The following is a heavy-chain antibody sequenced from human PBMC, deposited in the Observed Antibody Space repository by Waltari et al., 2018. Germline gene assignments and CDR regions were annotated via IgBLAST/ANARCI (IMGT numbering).Heavy chain of an antibody. V-gene: IGHV3-23*01. D-gene: IGHD6-19*01. CDR1: GFTFSSSD. CDR2: ISGSGGST. J-gene: IGHJ6*02. Sequence: EVQLLESGGGLVQPGGSLSLSCAASGFTFSSSDMSWVRQAPGKGLEWVSAISGSGGSTYYADSVKGRFTISRDNSKNTLYLQMNSLRAEDTAVYYCAKEIRSSGWYPELVEVVGMDVWGQGTTVTVSS. CDR3: AKEIRSSGWYPELVEVVGMDV.